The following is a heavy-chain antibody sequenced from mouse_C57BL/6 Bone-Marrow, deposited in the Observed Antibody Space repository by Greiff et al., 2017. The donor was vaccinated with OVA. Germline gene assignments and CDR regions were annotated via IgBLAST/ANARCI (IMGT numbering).Heavy chain of an antibody. CDR2: INPYNGGT. D-gene: IGHD2-4*01. CDR1: GYTFTDYY. J-gene: IGHJ3*01. V-gene: IGHV1-19*01. CDR3: ARYDYDAWFAY. Sequence: VQLQQSGPVLVKPGASVKMSCKASGYTFTDYYMNWVKQSHGKSLEWIGVINPYNGGTSYNQKLKGKATLTVDKSSSTAYMELNSLTSEDSAVYYCARYDYDAWFAYWGQGTLVTVSA.